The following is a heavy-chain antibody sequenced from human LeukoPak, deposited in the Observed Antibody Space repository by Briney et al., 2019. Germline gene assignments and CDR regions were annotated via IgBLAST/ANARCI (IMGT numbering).Heavy chain of an antibody. Sequence: ASVKVSCKASGYTFTRYYMHWVRQAPRQGLEWMGIIHPSSGSTSYAQKFEGRVTMTRDTSTSTVYMELSSLRSEDTAVYYCARDSSTSFLADPWGQGTLVTVTS. CDR2: IHPSSGST. CDR1: GYTFTRYY. V-gene: IGHV1-46*01. D-gene: IGHD2-2*01. CDR3: ARDSSTSFLADP. J-gene: IGHJ5*02.